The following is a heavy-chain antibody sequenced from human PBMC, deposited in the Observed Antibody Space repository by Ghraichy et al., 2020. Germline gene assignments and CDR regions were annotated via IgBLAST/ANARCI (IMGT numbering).Heavy chain of an antibody. CDR1: GFTFSDYS. Sequence: GGSLRLSCVGSGFTFSDYSMNWVRLSPGKGLEWVSYITSSSRTISYADSVKGRFTISRDNAQNSLYLQMNSLRDEDTAVYYCARASKVVRFFYYDGMDVWGQGTTVTVSS. D-gene: IGHD4-23*01. CDR2: ITSSSRTI. CDR3: ARASKVVRFFYYDGMDV. V-gene: IGHV3-48*02. J-gene: IGHJ6*02.